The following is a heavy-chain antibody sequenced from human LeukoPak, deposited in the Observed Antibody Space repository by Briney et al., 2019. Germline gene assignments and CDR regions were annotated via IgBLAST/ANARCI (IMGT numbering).Heavy chain of an antibody. J-gene: IGHJ3*02. Sequence: SETLSLTCTVSGGSISSYYWSWIRQPAGKGLEWIGRIYTSGSTNYNPSLKSRVTMSVDTSKNQFSLKLSSVTAADTAVYYCARVRDFWSGYYRRNLDAFDIWGQGTMDTVSS. CDR1: GGSISSYY. V-gene: IGHV4-4*07. CDR3: ARVRDFWSGYYRRNLDAFDI. D-gene: IGHD3-3*01. CDR2: IYTSGST.